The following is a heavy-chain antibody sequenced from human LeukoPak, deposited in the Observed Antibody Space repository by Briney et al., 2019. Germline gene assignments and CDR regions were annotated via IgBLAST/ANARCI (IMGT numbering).Heavy chain of an antibody. CDR3: ARVRYYYGSGPRHWFDP. CDR2: MNPNSGNT. J-gene: IGHJ5*02. CDR1: GYTFTSYD. Sequence: ASVKVSCKASGYTFTSYDINWVRQATGQGLEWMGWMNPNSGNTGYAQKFQGRVTITRNTSISTAYMELSSLRSEDTAVYYCARVRYYYGSGPRHWFDPWGQGTLVTVSS. D-gene: IGHD3-10*01. V-gene: IGHV1-8*03.